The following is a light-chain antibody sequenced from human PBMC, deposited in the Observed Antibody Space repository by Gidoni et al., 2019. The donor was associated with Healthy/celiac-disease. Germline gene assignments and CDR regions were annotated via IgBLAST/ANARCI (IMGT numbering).Light chain of an antibody. CDR1: RTNNGEGDD. CDR2: GNS. V-gene: IGLV1-40*01. Sequence: QSVLPQPPSISGAPVHRVTISCTRSRTNNGEGDDVHQYHPVPGTAHKLLIYGNSNRPAGVPDRCSGSKAGTSVSLASSGLQDEADDDYYCQSYDSSLSVVFGGGTKLTVL. J-gene: IGLJ2*01. CDR3: QSYDSSLSVV.